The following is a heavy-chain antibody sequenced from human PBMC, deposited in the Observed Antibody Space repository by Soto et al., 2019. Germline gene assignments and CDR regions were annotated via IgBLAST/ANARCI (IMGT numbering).Heavy chain of an antibody. Sequence: SETLSLTCTVPGGSISSYYWSWIRQPPGKGLEWIGYIYYSGSTNYNPSLKSRVTISVDTSKNQFSLKLSSVTAADTAVYYCARDYVTIFGVARRGYGMDVWGQGSTVTVXS. CDR2: IYYSGST. J-gene: IGHJ6*02. V-gene: IGHV4-59*01. CDR1: GGSISSYY. CDR3: ARDYVTIFGVARRGYGMDV. D-gene: IGHD3-3*01.